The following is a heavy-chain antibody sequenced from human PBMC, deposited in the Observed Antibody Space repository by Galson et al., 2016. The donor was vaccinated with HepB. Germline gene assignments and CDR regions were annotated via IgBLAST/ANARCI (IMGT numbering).Heavy chain of an antibody. CDR3: TRLFGGPTPHHYYMDV. Sequence: QSGAEVKKPGESVKISCEASGYTFIKYWIAWVRQIPGKGLEYVGRIDPRDSWTSYNPSFQGHVTVSIGKSISPVFFQWSSLEASDTAIYYCTRLFGGPTPHHYYMDVWGKGTTVTVSS. D-gene: IGHD3-3*01. V-gene: IGHV5-10-1*01. CDR2: IDPRDSWT. CDR1: GYTFIKYW. J-gene: IGHJ6*03.